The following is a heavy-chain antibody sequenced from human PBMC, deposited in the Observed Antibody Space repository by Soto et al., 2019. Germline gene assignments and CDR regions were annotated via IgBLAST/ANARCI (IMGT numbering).Heavy chain of an antibody. D-gene: IGHD6-19*01. Sequence: SETLSLSCAVSGGSISSSNWWSWVRQPPGKGLEWIGEIYHSGSTNYNPSLKSRVTISVDKSKNQFSLKLSSVTATDTAVYYYARNPMIAGAGMFYYSSVMAFWGKGTTVPVSS. CDR2: IYHSGST. J-gene: IGHJ6*04. CDR1: GGSISSSNW. CDR3: ARNPMIAGAGMFYYSSVMAF. V-gene: IGHV4-4*02.